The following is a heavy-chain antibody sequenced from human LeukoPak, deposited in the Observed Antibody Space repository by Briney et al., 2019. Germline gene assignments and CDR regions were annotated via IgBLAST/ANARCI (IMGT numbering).Heavy chain of an antibody. J-gene: IGHJ4*02. CDR2: ISGSGGTT. CDR1: GFTFSSYW. V-gene: IGHV3-23*01. D-gene: IGHD6-13*01. Sequence: TGGSLRLSCAASGFTFSSYWMHWVRQAPGKGLEWVSAISGSGGTTYYADSVKGRFTISRDNSKNTLYLQMNSLRAEDTAVYYCAKGAYSSSWYLYDYWGQGTLVTVSS. CDR3: AKGAYSSSWYLYDY.